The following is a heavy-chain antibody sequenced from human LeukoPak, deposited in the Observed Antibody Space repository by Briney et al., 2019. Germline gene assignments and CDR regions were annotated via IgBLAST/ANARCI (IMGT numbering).Heavy chain of an antibody. Sequence: GGSLRLSCTASGFTFSTSSMNWVRQAPGKGLEWLSFISRSSRTIYYADSVKGRFTISRDNAKNSLYLQMSSLRVEDTAVYYCARDLGQYYDTSDNWFDPWGQGTLVTVSS. CDR2: ISRSSRTI. V-gene: IGHV3-48*01. D-gene: IGHD3-22*01. J-gene: IGHJ5*02. CDR1: GFTFSTSS. CDR3: ARDLGQYYDTSDNWFDP.